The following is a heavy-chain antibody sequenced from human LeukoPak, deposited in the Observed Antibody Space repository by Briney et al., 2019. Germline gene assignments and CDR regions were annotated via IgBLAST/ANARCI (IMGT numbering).Heavy chain of an antibody. CDR2: FDREDGET. Sequence: ASVKVSCKVSGYTLSELSMHWVRQAPGKGLEWMGGFDREDGETIYAQKFQGRVTMTEDTSTDTAYMELSSLRSEDAAVYYCARGNVAEIQLWFWRRVDSYYYGMDVWGQGTTVTVSS. CDR3: ARGNVAEIQLWFWRRVDSYYYGMDV. D-gene: IGHD5-18*01. J-gene: IGHJ6*02. V-gene: IGHV1-24*01. CDR1: GYTLSELS.